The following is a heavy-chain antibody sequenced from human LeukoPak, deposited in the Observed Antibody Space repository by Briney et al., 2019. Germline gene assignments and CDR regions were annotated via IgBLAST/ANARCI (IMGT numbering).Heavy chain of an antibody. D-gene: IGHD6-19*01. J-gene: IGHJ3*02. V-gene: IGHV1-2*06. Sequence: GASVKVSCKASGYTFTGYYMHWVRQAPGQGLEWMGRINPNSGGTNYAQKFQGRVTMTRDTSISTAYMELSRLRSDDTAVYYCARYRGYSSGVPAFDIWGQGTMVTVSS. CDR3: ARYRGYSSGVPAFDI. CDR2: INPNSGGT. CDR1: GYTFTGYY.